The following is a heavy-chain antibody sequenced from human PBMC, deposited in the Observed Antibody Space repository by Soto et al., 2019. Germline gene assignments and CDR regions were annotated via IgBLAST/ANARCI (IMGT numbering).Heavy chain of an antibody. CDR3: ATLQSRDAIQDY. V-gene: IGHV1-46*01. J-gene: IGHJ4*02. CDR1: GYTFTSYY. CDR2: INPSGGST. Sequence: ASVKVSCKASGYTFTSYYMHWVRQAPGQGLEWMGIINPSGGSTSYAQKFQGRVTMTRDTSTSTVYMELSSLRSEDTAVYYCATLQSRDAIQDYWGQGTLVTVSS. D-gene: IGHD2-21*01.